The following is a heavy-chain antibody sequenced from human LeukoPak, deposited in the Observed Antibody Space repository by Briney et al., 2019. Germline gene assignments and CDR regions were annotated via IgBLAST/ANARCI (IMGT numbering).Heavy chain of an antibody. Sequence: SETLSLTCSVSGYSISSGYYWGWIRQPPGKGLEWIGSIYHSGSTYYNPSLKSRVTISVDTSKNQFSLNLSSVTAADTAVYYCASYTDAFDIWGQGTLVTVSS. CDR3: ASYTDAFDI. J-gene: IGHJ4*02. V-gene: IGHV4-38-2*02. D-gene: IGHD3-16*01. CDR2: IYHSGST. CDR1: GYSISSGYY.